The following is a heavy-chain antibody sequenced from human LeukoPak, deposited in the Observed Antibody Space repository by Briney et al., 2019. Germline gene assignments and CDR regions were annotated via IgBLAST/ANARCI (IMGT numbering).Heavy chain of an antibody. CDR3: ARSRFGDSCGQLDY. J-gene: IGHJ4*02. Sequence: ASVKVSCKASGYTFTSYDINWVRQATGQGLEWMGWMNPNSGNTGYAQKFQGRVTMTRNTSISTAYMELRSLRSEDTAVYYCARSRFGDSCGQLDYWGQGTLVTVSS. CDR1: GYTFTSYD. CDR2: MNPNSGNT. V-gene: IGHV1-8*01. D-gene: IGHD3-16*01.